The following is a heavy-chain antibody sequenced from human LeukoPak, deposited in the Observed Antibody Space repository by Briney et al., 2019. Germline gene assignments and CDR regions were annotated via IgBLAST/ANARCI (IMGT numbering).Heavy chain of an antibody. Sequence: ASVKVSCKASGYTFTGYYMHWVRQAPGQGLEWMGRINPNSGGTNYAQKLQGRVTMTTDTSTSTAYMELRSLRSDDTAVYYCARARHVGATSRYWGQGTLVTVSS. J-gene: IGHJ4*02. D-gene: IGHD1-26*01. CDR1: GYTFTGYY. CDR3: ARARHVGATSRY. V-gene: IGHV1-2*06. CDR2: INPNSGGT.